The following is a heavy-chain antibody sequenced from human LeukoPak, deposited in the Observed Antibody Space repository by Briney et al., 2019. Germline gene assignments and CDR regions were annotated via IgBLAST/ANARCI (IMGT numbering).Heavy chain of an antibody. Sequence: SVKVSCKASGGTFSSYAISWVRQAPGQGLEWVGRIIPILGIANYAQKFQGRVTITADKSTSTAYMELSSLRSEDTAVYYCASEFGDTMVRGVIRDWGQGTLVTVPS. V-gene: IGHV1-69*04. CDR3: ASEFGDTMVRGVIRD. CDR1: GGTFSSYA. J-gene: IGHJ4*02. CDR2: IIPILGIA. D-gene: IGHD3-10*01.